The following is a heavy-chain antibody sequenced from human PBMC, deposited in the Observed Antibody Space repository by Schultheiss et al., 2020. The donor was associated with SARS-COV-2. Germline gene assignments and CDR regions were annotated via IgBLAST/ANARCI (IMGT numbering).Heavy chain of an antibody. CDR1: GFTFSGSA. J-gene: IGHJ5*02. CDR3: ARAYYYDSSGYYGWFDP. CDR2: ISGSGGST. Sequence: GGSLRLSCAASGFTFSGSAMHWVRQAPGKGLEWVSAISGSGGSTYYADSVKGRFTISRDNSKNTLYLQMNSLRAEDTAVYYCARAYYYDSSGYYGWFDPWGQGTLVTVSS. V-gene: IGHV3-23*01. D-gene: IGHD3-22*01.